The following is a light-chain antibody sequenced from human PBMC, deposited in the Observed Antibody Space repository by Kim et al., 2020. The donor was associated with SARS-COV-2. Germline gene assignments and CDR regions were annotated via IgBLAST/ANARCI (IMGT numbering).Light chain of an antibody. CDR3: SSFTTSSSWV. V-gene: IGLV2-14*04. J-gene: IGLJ3*02. CDR1: SSDVGAYNF. CDR2: HVT. Sequence: GQSITISCTGTSSDVGAYNFVSWYQQLPGRAPKLMIYHVTERPSGISNRFSGSKSGNTASLTISGLQSEDEADYHCSSFTTSSSWVFGGGTKVTVL.